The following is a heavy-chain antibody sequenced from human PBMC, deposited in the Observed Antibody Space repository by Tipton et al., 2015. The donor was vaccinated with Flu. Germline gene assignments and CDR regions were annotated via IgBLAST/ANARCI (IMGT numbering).Heavy chain of an antibody. Sequence: QLVQSGGEVKKPGASVKVSCKASGYTFANYDISWVRQAPGQGLEWMGRISGYNGNANYPQRVQGRVTMTIDTSTSTAFMELRSLRLDDTAVYFCARGSGVGSFLATWSQGTLVTISS. CDR2: ISGYNGNA. D-gene: IGHD3-10*01. CDR3: ARGSGVGSFLAT. V-gene: IGHV1-18*01. CDR1: GYTFANYD. J-gene: IGHJ4*02.